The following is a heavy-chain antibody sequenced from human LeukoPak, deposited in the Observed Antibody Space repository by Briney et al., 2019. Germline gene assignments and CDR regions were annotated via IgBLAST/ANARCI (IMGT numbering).Heavy chain of an antibody. Sequence: PGGSLRLSCAASGFTFSSYWMHWVRQAPGKGLVWVSRINSDGSSTSYADSVKGRFTISRDNSKNTLYLQMNSLRAEDTAVYYCAKVRDLYHYYMDVWGKGTTVTVSS. CDR1: GFTFSSYW. J-gene: IGHJ6*03. CDR2: INSDGSST. CDR3: AKVRDLYHYYMDV. V-gene: IGHV3-74*01. D-gene: IGHD2-2*02.